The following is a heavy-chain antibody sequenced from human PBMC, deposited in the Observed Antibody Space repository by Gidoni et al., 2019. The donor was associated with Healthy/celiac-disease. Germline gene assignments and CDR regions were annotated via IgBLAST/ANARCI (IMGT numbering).Heavy chain of an antibody. CDR1: SDYY. Sequence: SDYYMSWIRQAPGKGLEWVSYISSSSSYTNYADSVKGRFTISRDNAKNSLYLQMNSLRAEDTAVYYCARARVAGTAQYYFDYWGQGTLVTVSS. CDR3: ARARVAGTAQYYFDY. CDR2: ISSSSSYT. J-gene: IGHJ4*02. D-gene: IGHD6-19*01. V-gene: IGHV3-11*06.